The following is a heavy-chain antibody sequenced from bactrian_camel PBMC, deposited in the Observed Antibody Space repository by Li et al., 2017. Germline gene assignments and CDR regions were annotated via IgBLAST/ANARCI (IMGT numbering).Heavy chain of an antibody. J-gene: IGHJ4*01. D-gene: IGHD2*01. Sequence: QVQLVESGGGSVQAGGSLKLSCSASGYQLMSCGMGWYRQAPGNECEWVSTISGSGDSTYYADSVKGRFIISGDDTKNTVFLQLNSLKTEDTAKYYCTPGVYWGQGTQVTVS. CDR1: GYQLMSCG. V-gene: IGHV3S63*01. CDR2: ISGSGDST. CDR3: TPGVY.